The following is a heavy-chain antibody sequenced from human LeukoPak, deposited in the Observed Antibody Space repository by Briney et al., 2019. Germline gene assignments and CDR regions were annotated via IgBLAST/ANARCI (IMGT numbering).Heavy chain of an antibody. CDR3: ARAAYCSSTNCYGFDY. CDR1: GGSISSSSYY. Sequence: PSETLSLTCTVSGGSISSSSYYWGWIRQPPGKGLEWIGEINHSGSTNYNPSLKSRVTISVDTSKNQFSLKLTSVTAADTAVYYCARAAYCSSTNCYGFDYWGLGTLVTVSS. J-gene: IGHJ4*02. V-gene: IGHV4-39*07. D-gene: IGHD2-2*01. CDR2: INHSGST.